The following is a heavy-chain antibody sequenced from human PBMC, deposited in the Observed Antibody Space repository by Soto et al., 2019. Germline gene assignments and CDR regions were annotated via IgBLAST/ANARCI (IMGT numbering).Heavy chain of an antibody. CDR1: GGTFSSYT. CDR2: IIPILGIA. V-gene: IGHV1-69*02. D-gene: IGHD6-6*01. Sequence: QVQLVQSGAEVKKPGSSVKVSCKASGGTFSSYTISWVRQAPGQGLEWMGRIIPILGIANYAQKFQGRVTITADKSTSTAYMELSSLRSEDTAVYYCARAVYSSSSRGNYYYYMDVWGKGTTVTVSS. J-gene: IGHJ6*03. CDR3: ARAVYSSSSRGNYYYYMDV.